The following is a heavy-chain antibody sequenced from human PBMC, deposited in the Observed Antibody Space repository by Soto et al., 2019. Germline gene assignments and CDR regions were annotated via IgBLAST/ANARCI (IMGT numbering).Heavy chain of an antibody. J-gene: IGHJ6*02. D-gene: IGHD6-6*01. CDR3: AGCSSSDYYYGMDF. CDR1: GYSVSSGYY. Sequence: LSLTCAVSGYSVSSGYYWGWIRQPPGKGLEWIGSIYHSGSTYYNPSLKSRVTISVDTSKNQFSLKLSSVTAADTAVYYCAGCSSSDYYYGMDFWGQGTTVTVSS. V-gene: IGHV4-38-2*01. CDR2: IYHSGST.